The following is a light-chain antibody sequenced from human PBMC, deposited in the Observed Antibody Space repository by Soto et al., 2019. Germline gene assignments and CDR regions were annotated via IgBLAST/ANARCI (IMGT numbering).Light chain of an antibody. Sequence: EIVLTQSPGTLSLSPGERATLSCRASQSVSSSYLAWYQQKPGQAPRLLIYGASSRATGIPDRFSGSGSGTDFTLTISSLKPEDFAVYYCQQYGSSPTFGQGTKVEIK. CDR3: QQYGSSPT. J-gene: IGKJ1*01. CDR2: GAS. CDR1: QSVSSSY. V-gene: IGKV3-20*01.